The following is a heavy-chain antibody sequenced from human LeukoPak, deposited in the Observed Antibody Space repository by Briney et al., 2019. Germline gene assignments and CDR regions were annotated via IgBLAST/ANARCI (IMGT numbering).Heavy chain of an antibody. V-gene: IGHV4-59*08. Sequence: PSETLSLTCTVSGGSISSYYWSWIRQPPGKGLEWIGEINHSGSTYYNPSLKSRVTISVDTSKNQFSLKLSSVTAADTAVYYCARLSLYYYYGMDVWGQGTTVTVSS. CDR3: ARLSLYYYYGMDV. CDR2: INHSGST. CDR1: GGSISSYY. J-gene: IGHJ6*02. D-gene: IGHD5/OR15-5a*01.